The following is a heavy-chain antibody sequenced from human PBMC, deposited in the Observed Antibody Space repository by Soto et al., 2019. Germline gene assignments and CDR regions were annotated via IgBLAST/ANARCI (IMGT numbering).Heavy chain of an antibody. Sequence: GGSLRLSCAASGFTFSSYSMNWVRQAPGKGLEWVSYISSSSSTIYYADSVKGRFTISRDNAKNSLYLQMNSLRAEDTAVYYCARDLGSAEPWGQGTLVTVSS. CDR2: ISSSSSTI. V-gene: IGHV3-48*01. J-gene: IGHJ5*02. D-gene: IGHD1-1*01. CDR3: ARDLGSAEP. CDR1: GFTFSSYS.